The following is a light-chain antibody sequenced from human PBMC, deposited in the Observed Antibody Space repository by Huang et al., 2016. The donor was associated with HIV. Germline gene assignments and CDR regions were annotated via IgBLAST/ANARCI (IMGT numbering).Light chain of an antibody. CDR2: DAS. J-gene: IGKJ5*01. V-gene: IGKV1-33*01. CDR1: QDISNS. CDR3: QQYDDLRPIT. Sequence: DVQMTQSPSSLSASVGDRVTITCQASQDISNSLNWYQQKPGQAPKLPIYDASKLETGVPSRFTGDGSGTHFTFTINSLQPEDFATYYCQQYDDLRPITFGQGTRLDVK.